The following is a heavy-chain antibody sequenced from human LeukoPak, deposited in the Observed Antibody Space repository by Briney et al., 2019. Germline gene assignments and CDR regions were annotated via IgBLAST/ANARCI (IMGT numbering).Heavy chain of an antibody. CDR1: GYTLTELS. J-gene: IGHJ4*02. CDR2: FDPEDGET. Sequence: ASVKVSCKVSGYTLTELSMHWVRQAPGKGLEWMGGFDPEDGETIYAQKFQGRVTMTEDTSTDTAYMELSSLRSEDTAVYYCATPLYYYDSSAGSGYWGQGTLVTVSS. V-gene: IGHV1-24*01. CDR3: ATPLYYYDSSAGSGY. D-gene: IGHD3-22*01.